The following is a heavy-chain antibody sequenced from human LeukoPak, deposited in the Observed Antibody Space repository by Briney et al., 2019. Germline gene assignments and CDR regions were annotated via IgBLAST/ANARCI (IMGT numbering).Heavy chain of an antibody. J-gene: IGHJ5*02. CDR3: ARNLLMGGLNWFDP. D-gene: IGHD2-15*01. CDR2: IFYSGRT. CDR1: GDSISNYY. V-gene: IGHV4-39*01. Sequence: PSETLSLTCTVSGDSISNYYWGWIRQPPGKGLDWIGSIFYSGRTYYNPSLKGRVTMSVDTSNDQFSLRLSSVTAADTAVYYCARNLLMGGLNWFDPWGQGTLVSVSS.